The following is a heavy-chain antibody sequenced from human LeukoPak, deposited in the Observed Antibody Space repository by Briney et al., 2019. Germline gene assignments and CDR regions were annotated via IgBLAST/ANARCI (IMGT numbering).Heavy chain of an antibody. D-gene: IGHD3-22*01. J-gene: IGHJ4*02. V-gene: IGHV3-74*01. CDR3: TRTYYYDSRDYFDY. Sequence: GGSLRLSCAASGFTFSSYWMHWVRQVPGKGLVWVSRIKTDGSNTVYADNVKGRFTISRDNGKNTLYLQMNSLRVEDTAVYYCTRTYYYDSRDYFDYWGQGALVTVSS. CDR1: GFTFSSYW. CDR2: IKTDGSNT.